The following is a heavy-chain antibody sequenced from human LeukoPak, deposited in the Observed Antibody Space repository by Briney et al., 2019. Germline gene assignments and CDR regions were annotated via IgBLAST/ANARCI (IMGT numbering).Heavy chain of an antibody. Sequence: GGSLRLSCAASGFTFDDSGMSWVRQAPGKGLEWVSGLNWNGGSTGYADSVKGRFTISRDNAKNSLYLQMNSLRAEDTALYYCATLSYYYGSGSYPHYLDYWGQGTLVTVSA. D-gene: IGHD3-10*01. V-gene: IGHV3-20*04. CDR1: GFTFDDSG. CDR3: ATLSYYYGSGSYPHYLDY. J-gene: IGHJ4*02. CDR2: LNWNGGST.